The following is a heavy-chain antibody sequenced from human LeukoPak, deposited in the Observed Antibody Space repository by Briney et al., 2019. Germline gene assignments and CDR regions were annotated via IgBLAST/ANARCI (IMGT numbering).Heavy chain of an antibody. V-gene: IGHV2-5*02. Sequence: SGPTLVKPTQTLTLTCTFSGFSLSTGGEGVGWIRQPPGKALEWLGFIYWDDDKRYTPSLKDRLTITKDSSKNQVVLTMTDMDPVDTATYYCAHGPYTSSWTNFDYWGQGTLVTVSS. J-gene: IGHJ4*02. CDR1: GFSLSTGGEG. D-gene: IGHD6-13*01. CDR2: IYWDDDK. CDR3: AHGPYTSSWTNFDY.